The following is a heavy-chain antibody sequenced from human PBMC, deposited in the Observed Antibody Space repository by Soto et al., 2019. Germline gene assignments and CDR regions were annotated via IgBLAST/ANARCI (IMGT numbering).Heavy chain of an antibody. CDR2: IVVGSGTT. Sequence: SVKVSCKASGFTFTSSAVQWVRQARGQRLEWIGWIVVGSGTTNYAQRFQERVTITRDMSTSTAYMDLSSLRSEDTAVYYCAATLDANSGSGYYGMDVWGQGTTVTAP. V-gene: IGHV1-58*01. J-gene: IGHJ6*02. CDR3: AATLDANSGSGYYGMDV. D-gene: IGHD3-10*01. CDR1: GFTFTSSA.